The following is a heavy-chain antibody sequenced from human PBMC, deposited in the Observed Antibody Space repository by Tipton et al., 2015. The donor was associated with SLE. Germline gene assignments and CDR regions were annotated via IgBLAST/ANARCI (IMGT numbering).Heavy chain of an antibody. CDR2: INHSGST. J-gene: IGHJ5*02. CDR3: AVGYCSGGSCYSGGWFDP. Sequence: TLSLTCAMYGGSFSGYYWNWIRQPPGEGLEWIGEINHSGSTNYNPSLKSRVTISVDTSKKQVSLNLSPVTAADTAVYYCAVGYCSGGSCYSGGWFDPWGQGTLVTVSS. V-gene: IGHV4-34*01. CDR1: GGSFSGYY. D-gene: IGHD2-15*01.